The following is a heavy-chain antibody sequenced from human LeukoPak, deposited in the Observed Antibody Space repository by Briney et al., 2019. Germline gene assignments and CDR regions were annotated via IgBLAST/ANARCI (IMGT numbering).Heavy chain of an antibody. CDR2: IHTNTGNP. Sequence: ASVKVSCKASGYTFTSYVLNWVRQAPGQGLEWMGWIHTNTGNPTYAQGFTGRFVFSLDTSVSTAYLQISSLKADDTAVYYCATGYGWFDPWGQGTLVTVSS. D-gene: IGHD5-12*01. V-gene: IGHV7-4-1*02. CDR3: ATGYGWFDP. CDR1: GYTFTSYV. J-gene: IGHJ5*01.